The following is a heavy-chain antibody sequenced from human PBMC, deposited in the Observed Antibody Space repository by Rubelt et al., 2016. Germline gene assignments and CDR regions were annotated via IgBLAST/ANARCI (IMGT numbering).Heavy chain of an antibody. Sequence: EVQLVESGGGLVQPGGSLRLSCAASGFTFDDYAMHWVRQAPGKGLEWVSGISWNSGSIGYADSVKGRFTISGDNSKNSLYLQMNSLRAEDTALYYCARVDVVRGVIYYYYGMDVWGQGTTVTVSS. CDR1: GFTFDDYA. CDR3: ARVDVVRGVIYYYYGMDV. D-gene: IGHD3-10*01. V-gene: IGHV3-9*01. CDR2: ISWNSGSI. J-gene: IGHJ6*02.